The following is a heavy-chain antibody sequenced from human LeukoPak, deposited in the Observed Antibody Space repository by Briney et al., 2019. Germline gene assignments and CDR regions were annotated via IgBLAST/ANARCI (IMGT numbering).Heavy chain of an antibody. J-gene: IGHJ3*02. CDR2: ISAYNGNT. V-gene: IGHV1-18*01. CDR1: GYTFTSYG. CDR3: ARGSYDSSGWGRWKVAFDI. D-gene: IGHD3-22*01. Sequence: ASVKVSCKASGYTFTSYGISWVRQAPGQGLEWMGWISAYNGNTNYAQKLQGRVTMTTDTSTSTAYMELSSLRSEDTAVYYCARGSYDSSGWGRWKVAFDIWGQGTMVTVSS.